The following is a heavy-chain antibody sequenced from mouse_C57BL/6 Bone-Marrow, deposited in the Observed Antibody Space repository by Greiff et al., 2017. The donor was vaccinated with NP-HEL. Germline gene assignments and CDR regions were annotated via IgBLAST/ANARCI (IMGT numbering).Heavy chain of an antibody. CDR2: IDPSDSYT. D-gene: IGHD1-1*01. CDR3: ARDDIYYGSSYWFAY. V-gene: IGHV1-69*01. Sequence: QVQLQQPGAELVMPGASVKLSCKASGYTFTSYWMHWVKQRPGQGLEWIGEIDPSDSYTTYNQKFKGKSTLTVAKSSSTDYMQLSSLTSEDSAVYYCARDDIYYGSSYWFAYWGQGTLVTVSA. CDR1: GYTFTSYW. J-gene: IGHJ3*01.